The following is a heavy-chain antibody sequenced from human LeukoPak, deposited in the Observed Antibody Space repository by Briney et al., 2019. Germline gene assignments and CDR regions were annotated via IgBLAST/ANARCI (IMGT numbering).Heavy chain of an antibody. Sequence: TGGSLRLSCAASGFTFSNYAMNWVRQAPGKGLEWVSSISGSGSTTSYADSVKGRFTISRDNSKNTLSLQVNSLRVDDTAVYYCAKGYSSSYLRNAFDIWGQGTMVTVSS. J-gene: IGHJ3*02. D-gene: IGHD2-15*01. CDR3: AKGYSSSYLRNAFDI. V-gene: IGHV3-23*01. CDR1: GFTFSNYA. CDR2: ISGSGSTT.